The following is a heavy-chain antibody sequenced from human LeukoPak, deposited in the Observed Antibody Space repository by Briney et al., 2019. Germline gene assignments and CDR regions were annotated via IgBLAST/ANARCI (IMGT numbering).Heavy chain of an antibody. CDR1: GGSFSGYY. D-gene: IGHD3-10*01. Sequence: SGTLSLTCAVYGGSFSGYYWSWIRQPPGKGLEWIGEINHSGSTNYNPSLKSRVTISVDTSKNQFSLKLSSVTAADTAVYYCARADGGSGSYLFDYWGQGTLVTVSS. V-gene: IGHV4-34*01. CDR2: INHSGST. CDR3: ARADGGSGSYLFDY. J-gene: IGHJ4*02.